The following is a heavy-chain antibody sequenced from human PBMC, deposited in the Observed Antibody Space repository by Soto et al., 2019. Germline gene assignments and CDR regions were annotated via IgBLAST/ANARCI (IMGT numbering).Heavy chain of an antibody. CDR1: GGSFNRHT. V-gene: IGHV1-69*01. D-gene: IGHD5-12*01. J-gene: IGHJ4*02. CDR3: ARDGYNGNPVDY. Sequence: QVQLVQSGAEVRKPGSSVRVSCKASGGSFNRHTISWVRQAPGQGLEWMGGIIPIFGTANYAQKFQGRVTITADESTSTAYMELSSLRSEDTAVYYCARDGYNGNPVDYWGQGTLVTVSS. CDR2: IIPIFGTA.